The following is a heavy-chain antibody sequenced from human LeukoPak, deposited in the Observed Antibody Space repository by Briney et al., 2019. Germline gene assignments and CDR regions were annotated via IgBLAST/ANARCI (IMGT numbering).Heavy chain of an antibody. V-gene: IGHV3-74*01. D-gene: IGHD1-26*01. CDR3: ARYSGTERPRTYYFDY. CDR2: ISPTGSTT. CDR1: GFSFSGHW. Sequence: GGSLRLSCTASGFSFSGHWMHWARQLPGKGLVWVSRISPTGSTTSYADSVKGRFTISRDNSKNTLYLQMNSLRAEDTAVYYCARYSGTERPRTYYFDYWGQGTLVTVSS. J-gene: IGHJ4*02.